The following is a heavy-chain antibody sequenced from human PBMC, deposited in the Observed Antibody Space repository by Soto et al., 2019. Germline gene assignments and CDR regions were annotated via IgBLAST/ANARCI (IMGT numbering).Heavy chain of an antibody. J-gene: IGHJ4*02. CDR2: INAGNGNT. Sequence: ASVKVSCKASGYTFTSYAMHWVRQAPGQRLEWMGWINAGNGNTKYSQKFQGRVTITRDTSASTAYMELSSLRSEDTAVYYCARLPGDHAVFDYWGQGTLVTVSS. CDR1: GYTFTSYA. D-gene: IGHD4-17*01. V-gene: IGHV1-3*01. CDR3: ARLPGDHAVFDY.